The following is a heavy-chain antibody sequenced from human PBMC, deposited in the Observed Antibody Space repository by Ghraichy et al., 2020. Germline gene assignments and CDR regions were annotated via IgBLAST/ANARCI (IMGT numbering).Heavy chain of an antibody. Sequence: ESLNISCAAPGITFSNVWMSWVRQAPGKGLEWVGRIKTTGTTDYAAPVKGRFTISRDDSKKILYLQMNSLKTEDTAAYYCTTYNQKDAFDVWGQGTVVTVSS. CDR3: TTYNQKDAFDV. J-gene: IGHJ3*01. D-gene: IGHD1-14*01. CDR2: IKTTGTT. V-gene: IGHV3-15*05. CDR1: GITFSNVW.